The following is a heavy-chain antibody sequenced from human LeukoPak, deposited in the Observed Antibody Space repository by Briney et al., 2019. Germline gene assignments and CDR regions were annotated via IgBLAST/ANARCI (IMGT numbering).Heavy chain of an antibody. D-gene: IGHD2-8*01. V-gene: IGHV4-39*01. CDR2: IYHSGST. Sequence: PSETLSLTCTVYGGSISSSSYYWDWIRQPPGKGLEWIGSIYHSGSTYYNPSLKSRVTISVDTSKNQFSLKLSSVTAADMAVYYCTRHQWWLAPRNFDYWGQGTLFTVSS. CDR3: TRHQWWLAPRNFDY. J-gene: IGHJ4*02. CDR1: GGSISSSSYY.